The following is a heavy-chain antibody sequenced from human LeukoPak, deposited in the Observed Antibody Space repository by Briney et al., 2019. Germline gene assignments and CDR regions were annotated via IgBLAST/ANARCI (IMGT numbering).Heavy chain of an antibody. Sequence: GGSLRLSCAASGFTFSNHAMSWVRQAPGKGPEWVSSISSRSTYTDYADSVKGRFTISRDNSKNTLNLQMHSLRAEDTAVYYRAKDDQGDCTSSSCYRWFDPWGQGTRVSVSS. CDR1: GFTFSNHA. CDR2: ISSRSTYT. D-gene: IGHD2-2*02. V-gene: IGHV3-23*01. J-gene: IGHJ5*02. CDR3: AKDDQGDCTSSSCYRWFDP.